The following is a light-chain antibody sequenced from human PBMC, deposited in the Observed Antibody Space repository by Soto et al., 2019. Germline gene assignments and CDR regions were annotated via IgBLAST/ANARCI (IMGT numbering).Light chain of an antibody. Sequence: DMQMTQSPSSLSASVGDRVTITCQASQNIRNYLNWYQQKPGQAPKLLISDASTLETGVPLRFSGSGSGTNFTFTISRLQPEDIATYYCQQYDNLPSFTFGPGTKVDIK. CDR3: QQYDNLPSFT. CDR1: QNIRNY. J-gene: IGKJ3*01. V-gene: IGKV1-33*01. CDR2: DAS.